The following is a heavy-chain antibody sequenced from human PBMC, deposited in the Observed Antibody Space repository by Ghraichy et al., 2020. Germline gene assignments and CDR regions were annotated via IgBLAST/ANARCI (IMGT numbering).Heavy chain of an antibody. CDR1: GGTFSSYA. D-gene: IGHD1-26*01. J-gene: IGHJ6*02. CDR2: IIPIFGTA. Sequence: SVKVSCKASGGTFSSYAISWVRQAPGQGLEWMGGIIPIFGTANYAQKFQGRVTITADESTSTAYMELSSLRSEDTAVYYCARDGYGGATPPYYYYGMDVWGQGTTVTVSS. CDR3: ARDGYGGATPPYYYYGMDV. V-gene: IGHV1-69*13.